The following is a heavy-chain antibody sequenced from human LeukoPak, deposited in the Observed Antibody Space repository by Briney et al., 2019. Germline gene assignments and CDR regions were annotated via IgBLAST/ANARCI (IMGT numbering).Heavy chain of an antibody. Sequence: GGSLRLSCAASGFTFSNYDMHWVRQAPGKGLEWVAVISSDGSNKYYADSVKGRFTISRDNSKNTLYLNMNSLRAADTAVYYCARETPTTTGVDYWGQGTLLTVSS. V-gene: IGHV3-30-3*01. CDR3: ARETPTTTGVDY. CDR2: ISSDGSNK. J-gene: IGHJ4*02. CDR1: GFTFSNYD. D-gene: IGHD5-12*01.